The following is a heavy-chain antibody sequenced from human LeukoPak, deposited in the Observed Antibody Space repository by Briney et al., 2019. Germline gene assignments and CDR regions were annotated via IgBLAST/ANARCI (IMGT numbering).Heavy chain of an antibody. CDR3: ARDWGSGRALYYYYGMDV. V-gene: IGHV1-46*01. J-gene: IGHJ6*02. D-gene: IGHD3-10*01. CDR1: GYTFTSYY. CDR2: INPSGGST. Sequence: ASVNVSCKASGYTFTSYYMHWVRHAPAQGLEWMGIINPSGGSTSYAQKFQGRVTMARDTSTSTVYMERSSLRSEDTAVYYCARDWGSGRALYYYYGMDVWGQGTTVTVSS.